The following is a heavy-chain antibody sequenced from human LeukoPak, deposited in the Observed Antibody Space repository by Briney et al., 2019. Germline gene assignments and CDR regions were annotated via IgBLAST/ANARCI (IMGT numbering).Heavy chain of an antibody. CDR2: IKSKTDGGTT. D-gene: IGHD6-19*01. CDR1: GFTFSNAW. CDR3: TTDLDSGGWPDFDY. V-gene: IGHV3-15*01. Sequence: PGGSLRLSCAASGFTFSNAWMSWVRQAPGKGLEWVGRIKSKTDGGTTDYAAPVKGRFTISRDDSKNTLYLQMNSLKTEDTAVYYCTTDLDSGGWPDFDYWGQGTLVTLSS. J-gene: IGHJ4*02.